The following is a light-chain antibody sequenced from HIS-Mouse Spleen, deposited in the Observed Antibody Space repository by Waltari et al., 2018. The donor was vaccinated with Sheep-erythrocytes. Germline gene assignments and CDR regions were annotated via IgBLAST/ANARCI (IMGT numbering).Light chain of an antibody. CDR1: NIGSKS. V-gene: IGLV3-21*03. J-gene: IGLJ2*01. CDR3: QVWDSSSDHVV. Sequence: SYVLTQPPSVSVAPGKTARSTCGGNNIGSKSVHWYQQKPGQAPVLVGYDDSDRPSGIPERFSGSNSGNTATLTISRVEAGDEADYYCQVWDSSSDHVVFGGGTKLTVL. CDR2: DDS.